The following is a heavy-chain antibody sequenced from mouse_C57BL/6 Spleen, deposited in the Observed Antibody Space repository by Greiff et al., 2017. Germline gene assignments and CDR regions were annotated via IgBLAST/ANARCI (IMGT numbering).Heavy chain of an antibody. V-gene: IGHV2-2*01. Sequence: VQLVESGPGLVQPSQSLSITCTASGFSLTSYGVHWVRQSPGKGLEWLGVIWSGGSTDYNAAFISRLSISKDDSKSQVFFKMSRLQADDTAIYYCARGLLWLPRAMDYWGQGPSVTVSS. CDR3: ARGLLWLPRAMDY. CDR2: IWSGGST. CDR1: GFSLTSYG. J-gene: IGHJ4*01. D-gene: IGHD2-2*01.